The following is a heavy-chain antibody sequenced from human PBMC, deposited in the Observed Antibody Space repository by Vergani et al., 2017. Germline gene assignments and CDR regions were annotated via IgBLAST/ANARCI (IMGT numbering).Heavy chain of an antibody. D-gene: IGHD3-3*01. J-gene: IGHJ6*03. V-gene: IGHV1-18*01. CDR2: ISAYNGNT. Sequence: QVQLVQSGAEVKKPGASVKVSCKASGYTFTSYGISWVRQAPGQGLEWMGWISAYNGNTNYAQKLQGRVTMTTDTSTSTAYMELRSLRSDDTAVYYCARVRLEGTIFGNYYYYMDVWGKGTTVTVSS. CDR1: GYTFTSYG. CDR3: ARVRLEGTIFGNYYYYMDV.